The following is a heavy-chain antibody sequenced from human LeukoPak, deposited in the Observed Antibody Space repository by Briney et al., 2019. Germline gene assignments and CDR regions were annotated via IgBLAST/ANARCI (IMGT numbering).Heavy chain of an antibody. D-gene: IGHD6-13*01. Sequence: ASVKVSCKASGGTFSSYAISWVRQAPGQGLEWMGWISAYDGNTNYAQKLQGRVTMTTDTSTSTAYMELRSLRSDDTAVYYCARAGSSPADYWGQGTLVTVSS. CDR1: GGTFSSYA. CDR2: ISAYDGNT. CDR3: ARAGSSPADY. V-gene: IGHV1-18*01. J-gene: IGHJ4*02.